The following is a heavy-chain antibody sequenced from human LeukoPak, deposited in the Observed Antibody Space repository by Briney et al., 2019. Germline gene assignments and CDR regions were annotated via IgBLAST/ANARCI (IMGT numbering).Heavy chain of an antibody. Sequence: SETLSLTCTVSVGSISSHYCNWIRHPPRKGLEWIWYIYYSGSTNYNPSLKSRVTISVDTSKNQFSLKLSSVTAADTAVYYCARVRAGTTAFYYSYYMEVWGKGTTVTVSS. J-gene: IGHJ6*03. CDR1: VGSISSHY. D-gene: IGHD1-7*01. CDR3: ARVRAGTTAFYYSYYMEV. V-gene: IGHV4-59*11. CDR2: IYYSGST.